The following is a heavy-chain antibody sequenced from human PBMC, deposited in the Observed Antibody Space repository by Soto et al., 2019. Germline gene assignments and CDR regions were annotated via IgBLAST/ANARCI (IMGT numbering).Heavy chain of an antibody. V-gene: IGHV1-69*01. D-gene: IGHD1-26*01. CDR2: IIPIFGTA. Sequence: QVQLVQSGAEVKKPGSSVKVSCKASGGTFSSYAISWVRQAPGQGLEWMEGIIPIFGTANYAQKFQGRVTITADESTSTAYMELSSLRSEDTAVYYCARGGVSGSYYGIDYWGQGTLVTVSS. CDR3: ARGGVSGSYYGIDY. CDR1: GGTFSSYA. J-gene: IGHJ4*02.